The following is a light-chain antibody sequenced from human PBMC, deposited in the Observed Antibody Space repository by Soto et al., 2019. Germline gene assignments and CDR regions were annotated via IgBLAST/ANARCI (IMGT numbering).Light chain of an antibody. J-gene: IGLJ1*01. Sequence: SYELTQPPSVSVSPGQTASITCSGDKLGDKYACWYQQKPGQSPVLVIYQDSKRPSGIPGRFSGSNSGNTATLTISGTQAMDEADYYCQAWDSSTENVFGTGTKLTVL. CDR3: QAWDSSTENV. CDR2: QDS. CDR1: KLGDKY. V-gene: IGLV3-1*01.